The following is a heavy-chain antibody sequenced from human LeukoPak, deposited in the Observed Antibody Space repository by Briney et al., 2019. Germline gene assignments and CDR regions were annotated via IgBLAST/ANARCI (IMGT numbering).Heavy chain of an antibody. Sequence: GGSLRLSCAASGFNVNNAWMSWVRQAPGKGREWVGRIRSKIDGGATDYAAPVKGRFTISRDDSKNTLYLQINSLKIEDTAMYYTSITDYWGQGTLVTVSS. D-gene: IGHD2-21*01. J-gene: IGHJ4*02. CDR2: IRSKIDGGAT. CDR1: GFNVNNAW. V-gene: IGHV3-15*07. CDR3: SITDY.